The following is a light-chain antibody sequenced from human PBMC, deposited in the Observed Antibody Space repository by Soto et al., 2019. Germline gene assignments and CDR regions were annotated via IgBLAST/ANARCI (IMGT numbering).Light chain of an antibody. CDR3: CSYAGTYTLGV. CDR1: SSDVGGYNY. CDR2: DVV. Sequence: QSALTQPRSVSGSPGQSVTISCTGTSSDVGGYNYVSWYQQHPGKAPKLIIYDVVKRPSGVPDRFSGSKSGNTASLTISGLQAEDEADYYCCSYAGTYTLGVFGGGTQLTV. V-gene: IGLV2-11*01. J-gene: IGLJ3*02.